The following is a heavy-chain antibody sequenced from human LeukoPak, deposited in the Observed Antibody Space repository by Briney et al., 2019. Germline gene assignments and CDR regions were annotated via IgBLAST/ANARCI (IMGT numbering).Heavy chain of an antibody. CDR3: VRGPYGASISKWFDP. D-gene: IGHD4/OR15-4a*01. V-gene: IGHV4-59*01. J-gene: IGHJ5*02. Sequence: PSETLSLPYTLTRDSISGFSWSWIRESPGGELEWIGYIYYSGDTAYNPSLRSRVTLSVDTSKNQFSLQLRSVTTPDTAVYYCVRGPYGASISKWFDPWGQGTQVIVSP. CDR2: IYYSGDT. CDR1: RDSISGFS.